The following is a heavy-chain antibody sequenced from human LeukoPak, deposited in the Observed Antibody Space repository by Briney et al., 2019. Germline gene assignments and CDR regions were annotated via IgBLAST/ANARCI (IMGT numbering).Heavy chain of an antibody. CDR1: GFTCSNYV. CDR2: ISGSGDTT. CDR3: AKVYSSGWYWVDF. Sequence: GGSLRLSCAASGFTCSNYVMSWVRQAPGKGLEWVSGISGSGDTTNHADSVKGRFTISRDNSKNTLSLQMNSLRAEDTAVYYCAKVYSSGWYWVDFWGQGTLVTVSS. V-gene: IGHV3-23*01. J-gene: IGHJ4*02. D-gene: IGHD6-19*01.